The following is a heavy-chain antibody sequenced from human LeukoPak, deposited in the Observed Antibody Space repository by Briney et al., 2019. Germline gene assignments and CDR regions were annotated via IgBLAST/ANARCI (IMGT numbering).Heavy chain of an antibody. D-gene: IGHD5-24*01. J-gene: IGHJ5*02. CDR2: ISNTGATT. V-gene: IGHV3-23*01. CDR3: AKVCRDGYNRDCFDP. Sequence: GGSLRLSCAASGFTFSTYAMSWVRQAPGKGLEGVSAISNTGATTYYADSGKGRFTISRDNSKNTLYLQMNSLRAEDTAVYYCAKVCRDGYNRDCFDPWGQGTLVTVSS. CDR1: GFTFSTYA.